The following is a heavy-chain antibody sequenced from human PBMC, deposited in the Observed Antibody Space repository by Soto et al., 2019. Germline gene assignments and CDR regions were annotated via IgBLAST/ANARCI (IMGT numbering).Heavy chain of an antibody. CDR1: GYTFTGSN. V-gene: IGHV1-2*04. CDR2: INPNRGGT. D-gene: IGHD6-13*01. CDR3: ARVTAAAGEGPFDY. Sequence: QVQLVQSGARVKKPGASVKVSGKAPGYTFTGSNLHWVGQAPGQGLGWLGWINPNRGGTNFAQKFQGWVTMTRDTSISTAYMELSRLRSDDTAVYYCARVTAAAGEGPFDYWGQGTLVTVSS. J-gene: IGHJ4*02.